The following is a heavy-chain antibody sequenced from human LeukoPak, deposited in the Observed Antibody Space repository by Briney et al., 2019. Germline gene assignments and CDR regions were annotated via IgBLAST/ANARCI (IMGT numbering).Heavy chain of an antibody. J-gene: IGHJ5*02. V-gene: IGHV1-8*01. Sequence: ASVKVSCKASGYTFTSYDINWVRQATGPGLEWMGWMNPNSGNTGYAQKFQGRVTMTRNTSISTAYMELSSLRSEDTAVYYCARGLYYDFWSSNWFDPWGQGTLVTVSS. CDR2: MNPNSGNT. D-gene: IGHD3-3*01. CDR1: GYTFTSYD. CDR3: ARGLYYDFWSSNWFDP.